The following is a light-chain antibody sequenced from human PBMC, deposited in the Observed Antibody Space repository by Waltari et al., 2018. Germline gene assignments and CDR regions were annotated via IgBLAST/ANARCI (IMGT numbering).Light chain of an antibody. CDR1: QSVSSN. V-gene: IGKV3-15*01. Sequence: EIVMTQSPATLSVSPGERATLSCRARQSVSSNLAWYQQKPGQAPRLLAYGASIRATGIPARFSGTGSGTQFTLTISSLQSEDFAVYYCQQYNSWPPLTFGGGTKVEVE. CDR3: QQYNSWPPLT. J-gene: IGKJ4*01. CDR2: GAS.